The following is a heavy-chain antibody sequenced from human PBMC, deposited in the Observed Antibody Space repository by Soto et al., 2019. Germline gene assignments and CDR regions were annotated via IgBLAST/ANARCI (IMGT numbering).Heavy chain of an antibody. CDR2: IKNKTDGGTT. CDR1: GFTFNAAW. CDR3: TTGLAAAGTNY. D-gene: IGHD6-13*01. V-gene: IGHV3-15*01. Sequence: PGGSLRLSCAASGFTFNAAWMSWVRQAPGKGLEWIGRIKNKTDGGTTDFAAPVKGRFTISRDDSKNTVYLQMNSLKIEDTAVYYCTTGLAAAGTNYWGQGTLVTVSS. J-gene: IGHJ4*02.